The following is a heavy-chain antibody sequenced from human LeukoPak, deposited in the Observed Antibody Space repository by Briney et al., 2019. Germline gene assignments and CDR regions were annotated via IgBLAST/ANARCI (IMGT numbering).Heavy chain of an antibody. CDR1: RGSFSGSY. D-gene: IGHD4-17*01. CDR2: INLSEST. CDR3: ASLFLRDYGDYVRGLNFDP. Sequence: LESPCLTCAVSRGSFSGSYWSCIPQRPGEGLWWGGEINLSESTNYNPSLKSRVTISVDTSKNQFSLKLSSVTAADTAVYYCASLFLRDYGDYVRGLNFDPWGQGTLVTVSS. J-gene: IGHJ5*02. V-gene: IGHV4-34*01.